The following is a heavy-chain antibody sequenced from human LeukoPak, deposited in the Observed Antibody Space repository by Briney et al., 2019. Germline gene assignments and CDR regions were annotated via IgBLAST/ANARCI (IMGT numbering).Heavy chain of an antibody. CDR2: ISAYNGNT. D-gene: IGHD3-3*01. V-gene: IGHV1-18*01. CDR1: GYTSTSYG. CDR3: ARAAGVTIFGVVIIPNYYYGMDV. J-gene: IGHJ6*02. Sequence: ASVKVSCKASGYTSTSYGISWVRQAPGQGLEWVGWISAYNGNTNYAQKLQGRVTMTTDTSTSTAYMELRSLRSDDTAVYYCARAAGVTIFGVVIIPNYYYGMDVWGQGTTVTVSS.